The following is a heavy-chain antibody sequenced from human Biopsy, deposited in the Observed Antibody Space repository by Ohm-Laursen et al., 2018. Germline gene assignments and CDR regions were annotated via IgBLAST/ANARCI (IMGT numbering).Heavy chain of an antibody. J-gene: IGHJ6*02. Sequence: GSLRLSCAASGFTFNAYWMYWVRQVPGKGPVWVSHIKSVGSWTNYADSVKGRFTISRDNAKNTLYLQMNSLRAEDTAVYYCVSFLKDLNMAVWGQGTTVTVSS. CDR1: GFTFNAYW. V-gene: IGHV3-74*01. D-gene: IGHD2-15*01. CDR2: IKSVGSWT. CDR3: VSFLKDLNMAV.